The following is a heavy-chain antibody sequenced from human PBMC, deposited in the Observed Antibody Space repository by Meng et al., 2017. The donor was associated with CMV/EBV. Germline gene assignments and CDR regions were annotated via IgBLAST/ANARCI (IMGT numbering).Heavy chain of an antibody. CDR2: ISSSGSTI. D-gene: IGHD3-10*01. J-gene: IGHJ6*02. CDR1: GFTFSDYY. V-gene: IGHV3-11*04. CDR3: ARDYNLGPYYYGMDV. Sequence: GGSLRLSCAASGFTFSDYYMSWIRQAPGKGLEWVSYISSSGSTIYYADSVKGRFTISRDNAKNSLYLQMNSLRAEDTAVYYCARDYNLGPYYYGMDVWGQGTTVTVSS.